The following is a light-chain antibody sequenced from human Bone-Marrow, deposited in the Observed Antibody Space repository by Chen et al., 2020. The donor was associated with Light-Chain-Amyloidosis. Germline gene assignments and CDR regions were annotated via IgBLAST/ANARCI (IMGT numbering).Light chain of an antibody. Sequence: SYVLTQPSFVSVAPGQTASMACGGNNIGSTSVHWYQQTPGQAPLLVVYDDSDRPSGIPERLSGSNSGNTATLTISRVEAGDEADYYCQVWDRSSDRPVFGGGTKLTVL. V-gene: IGLV3-21*02. J-gene: IGLJ3*02. CDR2: DDS. CDR3: QVWDRSSDRPV. CDR1: NIGSTS.